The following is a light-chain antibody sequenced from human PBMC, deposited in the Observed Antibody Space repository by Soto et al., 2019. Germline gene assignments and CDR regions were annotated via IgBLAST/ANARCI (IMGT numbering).Light chain of an antibody. J-gene: IGKJ3*01. CDR3: XQYGSSPLFS. CDR2: GAS. V-gene: IGKV3-20*01. Sequence: EIVLTQSPGTLSLSPGERATLSCRASQSVSSSYLAWYQQKPGQAPRLLIYGASSRATGIPDRFSGSGSGTYXXXXXXXXXPEDFAVYYCXQYGSSPLFSFGPGTKVDIK. CDR1: QSVSSSY.